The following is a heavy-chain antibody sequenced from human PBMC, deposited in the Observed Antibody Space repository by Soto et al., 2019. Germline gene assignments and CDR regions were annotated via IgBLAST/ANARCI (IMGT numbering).Heavy chain of an antibody. CDR2: IYWDDDK. D-gene: IGHD5-12*01. CDR3: AHLHANSGYDWPFDY. CDR1: GFSLTNKGVG. J-gene: IGHJ4*02. Sequence: ESGPTLVNPTQTLTLTCNFSGFSLTNKGVGVGWIRQPPRKVLEWLGIIYWDDDKRYRPSLNNRLTITKDTSKNQVVLTMTNVDTVDTATYYCAHLHANSGYDWPFDYWGQGTLVTVSS. V-gene: IGHV2-5*02.